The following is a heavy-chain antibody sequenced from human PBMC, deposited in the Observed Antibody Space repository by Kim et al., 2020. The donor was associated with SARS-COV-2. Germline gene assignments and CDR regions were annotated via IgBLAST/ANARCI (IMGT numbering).Heavy chain of an antibody. V-gene: IGHV3-30*01. D-gene: IGHD6-13*01. CDR2: K. CDR3: ARDPGAAAMDV. Sequence: KTSADAVQDRFTISRDHSENTLYLQMNSLRAEDTAVYYCARDPGAAAMDVWGQGTTVTVSS. J-gene: IGHJ6*02.